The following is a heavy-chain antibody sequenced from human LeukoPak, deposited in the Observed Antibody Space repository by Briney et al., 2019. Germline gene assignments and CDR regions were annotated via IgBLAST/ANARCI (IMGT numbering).Heavy chain of an antibody. CDR2: ISSSGSTI. V-gene: IGHV3-48*03. J-gene: IGHJ4*02. Sequence: GGSLRLSCAASGFTFSSYEMNWVRQAPGKGLEWVSYISSSGSTIYYADSVKGRFTISRDNAKNSLYLQMNSLRAEDTAVYYCARSSFLVLVPAAIDYWGQGTLVTVSS. CDR1: GFTFSSYE. D-gene: IGHD2-2*01. CDR3: ARSSFLVLVPAAIDY.